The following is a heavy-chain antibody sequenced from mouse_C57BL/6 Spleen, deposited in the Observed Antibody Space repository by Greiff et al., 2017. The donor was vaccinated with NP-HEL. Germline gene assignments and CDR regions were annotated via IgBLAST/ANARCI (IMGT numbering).Heavy chain of an antibody. CDR2: IDPSDSYT. D-gene: IGHD2-3*01. CDR1: GYTFTSYW. J-gene: IGHJ3*01. Sequence: QVQLKQPGAELVMPGASVKLSCKASGYTFTSYWMHWVKQRPGQGLEWIGEIDPSDSYTNYNQKFKGKSTLTVDKSSSTAYMQLSSLTSEDSAVYYCARRGYDGYYPFAYWGQGTLVTVSA. CDR3: ARRGYDGYYPFAY. V-gene: IGHV1-69*01.